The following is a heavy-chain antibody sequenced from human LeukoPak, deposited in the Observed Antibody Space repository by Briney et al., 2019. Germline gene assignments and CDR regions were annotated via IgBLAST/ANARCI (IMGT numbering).Heavy chain of an antibody. Sequence: GVSLRLACAASGFTFSSYGMHWVRQAPGKGLEWVAVISYDGSNKYYADSVKGRFTISRDNSKNTLYLQMNSLRAEDTAVYYCARDLDDSSGYSLSGLDYWGQGTLVTVSS. D-gene: IGHD3-22*01. CDR1: GFTFSSYG. J-gene: IGHJ4*02. CDR2: ISYDGSNK. V-gene: IGHV3-30*03. CDR3: ARDLDDSSGYSLSGLDY.